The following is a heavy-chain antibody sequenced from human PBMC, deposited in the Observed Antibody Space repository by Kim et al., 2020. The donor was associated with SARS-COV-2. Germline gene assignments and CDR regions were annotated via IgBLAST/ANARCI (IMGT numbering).Heavy chain of an antibody. Sequence: SETLSLTCTVSGGSISSGSYYWSWIRQPAGKGPEWIGRIYTSGSTNYNPSLKSRVTISVDTSKNQFSLKLSSVTAADTAVYYCARTRIAVARLYYYYYGMDVWGQGTTVTVSS. CDR1: GGSISSGSYY. V-gene: IGHV4-61*02. D-gene: IGHD6-19*01. CDR3: ARTRIAVARLYYYYYGMDV. J-gene: IGHJ6*02. CDR2: IYTSGST.